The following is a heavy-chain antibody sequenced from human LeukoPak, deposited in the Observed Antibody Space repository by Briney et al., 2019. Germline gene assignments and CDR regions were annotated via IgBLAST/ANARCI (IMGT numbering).Heavy chain of an antibody. V-gene: IGHV4-34*01. CDR2: INHSGST. D-gene: IGHD2-2*01. CDR3: AIGVYCSSTSCDFDY. CDR1: GGSFSGYY. Sequence: SETLSLTCAVYGGSFSGYYWGWIRQPPGKGLEWIGEINHSGSTNYNPSLKSRVTISVDTSKNQFSLKLSSVTAADTAVYYCAIGVYCSSTSCDFDYWGQGTLVTVSS. J-gene: IGHJ4*02.